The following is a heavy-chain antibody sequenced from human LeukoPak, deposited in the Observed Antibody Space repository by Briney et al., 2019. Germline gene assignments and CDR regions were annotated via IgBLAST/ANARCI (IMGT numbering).Heavy chain of an antibody. CDR1: GFTFSSYS. J-gene: IGHJ4*02. CDR3: ARDSGLNYYFDY. Sequence: GGSLRLSCAASGFTFSSYSMNWVRQAPGKGLEWVSSISSSSSYIYYADSVKGRFTISRDNAKNSLYLQMNSLRAEDTAVYYCARDSGLNYYFDYWGQGTLVTVSS. CDR2: ISSSSSYI. V-gene: IGHV3-21*01. D-gene: IGHD5-12*01.